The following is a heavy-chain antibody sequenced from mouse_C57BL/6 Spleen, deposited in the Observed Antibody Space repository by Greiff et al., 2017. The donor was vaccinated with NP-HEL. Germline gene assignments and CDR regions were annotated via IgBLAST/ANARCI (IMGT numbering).Heavy chain of an antibody. CDR1: GFTFSDYG. CDR2: ISSGSSTI. CDR3: ARNEGYYFDY. V-gene: IGHV5-17*01. Sequence: EVQGVESGGGLVKLGGSLKLSCAASGFTFSDYGMHWVRQAPEKGLEWVAYISSGSSTIYYVDTVKGRFTISRDNAKNTLFLQMTSLRSEDTAMYYCARNEGYYFDYWGQGTTLTVSS. D-gene: IGHD1-2*01. J-gene: IGHJ2*01.